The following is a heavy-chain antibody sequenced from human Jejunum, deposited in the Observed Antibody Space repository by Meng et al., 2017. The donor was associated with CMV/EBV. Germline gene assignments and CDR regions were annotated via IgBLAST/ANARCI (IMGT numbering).Heavy chain of an antibody. CDR1: VFTFSSHA. J-gene: IGHJ4*02. Sequence: ASVFTFSSHARHWVRQAPGKGLEWVAVTSYDGNSQYYTDSVKGRFTISRDNSDNMLYLQMNSLRADDTALYYCARDGGGFNSSPFDHWGQGTLVTVSS. CDR2: TSYDGNSQ. D-gene: IGHD3-16*01. CDR3: ARDGGGFNSSPFDH. V-gene: IGHV3-30*04.